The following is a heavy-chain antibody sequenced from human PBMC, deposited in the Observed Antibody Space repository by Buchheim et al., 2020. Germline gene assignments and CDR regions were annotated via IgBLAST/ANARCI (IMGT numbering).Heavy chain of an antibody. CDR3: AKGGAEPAAGSFLDWFDP. CDR1: GFTFSSYA. D-gene: IGHD6-13*01. J-gene: IGHJ5*02. Sequence: EVQLLESGGGLVQPGGSLRLSCAASGFTFSSYAMSWVRQAPGEGLEWVSGITGSGDSTYYADSVKGRFTISRDNSKNTLYLQMNSLRAEDTALYYCAKGGAEPAAGSFLDWFDPWGQGTL. CDR2: ITGSGDST. V-gene: IGHV3-23*01.